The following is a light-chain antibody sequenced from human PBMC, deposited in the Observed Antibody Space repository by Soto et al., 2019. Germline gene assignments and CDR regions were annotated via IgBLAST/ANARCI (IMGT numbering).Light chain of an antibody. CDR1: QGISSW. J-gene: IGKJ4*01. V-gene: IGKV1-12*01. Sequence: DIHMTQSPSSVSASVGDRVTITCRASQGISSWLAWYQQKPGKAPKLLIYTVSSLQSGVPSRSSSSGAGTDVTLTISSLQPEEFATYYFQQANSFPLTFGGGTKVEIK. CDR2: TVS. CDR3: QQANSFPLT.